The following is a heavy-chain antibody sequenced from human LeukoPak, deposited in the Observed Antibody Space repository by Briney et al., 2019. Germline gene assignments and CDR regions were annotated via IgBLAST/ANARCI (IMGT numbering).Heavy chain of an antibody. D-gene: IGHD3-16*02. CDR1: GGSFSGYY. J-gene: IGHJ4*02. CDR2: INHSGST. CDR3: ARANYDYIWGSYRPTVYYFDY. V-gene: IGHV4-34*01. Sequence: SETLSLACAVYGGSFSGYYCSWIRQPPGKGLEWIGEINHSGSTNYNPSLKSRVTISVDTSKNQFSLKLSSVTAADTAVYYCARANYDYIWGSYRPTVYYFDYWGQGTLVTVSS.